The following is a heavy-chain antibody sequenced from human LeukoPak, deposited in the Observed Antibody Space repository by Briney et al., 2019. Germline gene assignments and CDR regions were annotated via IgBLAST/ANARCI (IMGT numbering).Heavy chain of an antibody. V-gene: IGHV4-39*01. CDR2: IYYSGST. CDR3: ARGRGTYCSNSNCVNVCLDS. Sequence: SETLSLTCTVSGGSISSSSYYWGWIRQPPGKGLEWIGSIYYSGSTYYNPSLKSRVTISVDTSKNQFSLKLSSVTAADTAVYYCARGRGTYCSNSNCVNVCLDSWGQGTLVTVSS. D-gene: IGHD2-2*01. CDR1: GGSISSSSYY. J-gene: IGHJ4*02.